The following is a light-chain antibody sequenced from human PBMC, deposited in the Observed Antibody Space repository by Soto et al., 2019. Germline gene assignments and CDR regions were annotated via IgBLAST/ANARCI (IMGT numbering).Light chain of an antibody. CDR3: QQYNDWPPGYT. J-gene: IGKJ2*01. CDR1: QTIIGNY. CDR2: GAS. V-gene: IGKV3-20*01. Sequence: ESVLTQSPGTLSLSPGERATLSCRASQTIIGNYLAWYQQKPGQAPRLLIYGASNRATGVPDRFSGSYSGTDFSLTITRLEPEDFAVYYCQQYNDWPPGYTFGQGTKVEIK.